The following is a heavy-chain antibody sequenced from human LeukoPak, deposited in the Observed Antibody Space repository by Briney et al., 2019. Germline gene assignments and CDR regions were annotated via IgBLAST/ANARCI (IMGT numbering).Heavy chain of an antibody. J-gene: IGHJ4*02. D-gene: IGHD2-2*01. Sequence: SETLSLTCTVSGGSISSHYWSWIRQPPGKGLEWIGYIYYSGSTNYNPSLKSRVTMSVDTSKNQFSLKLSSVTAADTAVYYCAGGRNQLTYWGQGTLVTVSS. CDR1: GGSISSHY. V-gene: IGHV4-59*11. CDR2: IYYSGST. CDR3: AGGRNQLTY.